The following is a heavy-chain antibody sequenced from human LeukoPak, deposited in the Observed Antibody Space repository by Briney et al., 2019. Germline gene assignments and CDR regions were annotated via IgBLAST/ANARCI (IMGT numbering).Heavy chain of an antibody. Sequence: SETLTLTCTVSGGSISSYYWNWIRQPPGEGLEWIGYIYYSGSTNYNPSLKSRVTISVDTSKNQFSLKLSSVTAADTAFYYCARRSAYGGNSYLGFDYWGQGTLDRFSS. CDR1: GGSISSYY. CDR3: ARRSAYGGNSYLGFDY. CDR2: IYYSGST. J-gene: IGHJ4*02. V-gene: IGHV4-59*08. D-gene: IGHD4-23*01.